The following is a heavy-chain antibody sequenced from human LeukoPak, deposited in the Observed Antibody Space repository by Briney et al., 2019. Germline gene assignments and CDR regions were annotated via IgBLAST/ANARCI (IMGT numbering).Heavy chain of an antibody. CDR2: IYYSGST. V-gene: IGHV4-39*07. D-gene: IGHD2-21*01. CDR1: GGSISSSSYY. CDR3: ARRRGRFLTHCGTECYSGYDQ. J-gene: IGHJ4*02. Sequence: SETLSLTCTVSGGSISSSSYYWGWIRQPPGKGLEWIGSIYYSGSTYYNPSLKSRVSISIDTSDNRFSLKLTSVTAADTAMYYCARRRGRFLTHCGTECYSGYDQWGQGALVAVAS.